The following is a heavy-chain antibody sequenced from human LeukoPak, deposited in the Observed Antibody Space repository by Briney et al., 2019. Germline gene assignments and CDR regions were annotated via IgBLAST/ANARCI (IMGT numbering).Heavy chain of an antibody. D-gene: IGHD6-13*01. CDR1: GGSFSGYY. Sequence: SETLSLTCAVYGGSFSGYYWSWIRQPPGKGLEWIGEINHSGSTNYNPSLKSRVTISVDTSKNQFSLKLSSVTAADMAVYYCARKRIIIAAAGTSWFGPWGQGTLVTVSS. CDR3: ARKRIIIAAAGTSWFGP. V-gene: IGHV4-34*01. J-gene: IGHJ5*02. CDR2: INHSGST.